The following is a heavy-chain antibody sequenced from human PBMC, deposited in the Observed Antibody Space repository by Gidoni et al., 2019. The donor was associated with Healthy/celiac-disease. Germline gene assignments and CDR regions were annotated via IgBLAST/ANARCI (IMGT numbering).Heavy chain of an antibody. CDR1: GYTFTIYY. CDR2: INPSGGST. V-gene: IGHV1-46*01. J-gene: IGHJ4*02. D-gene: IGHD1-26*01. CDR3: AVGAKYLDY. Sequence: QVQLVQSGAEVKKPGASVTVSCKASGYTFTIYYMHWVRQAPGKGLGWMGIINPSGGSTRYAQKFQGRVTMTRNTSTSTVYMELSSLRSEDTAGYYCAVGAKYLDYWGQGTLVTVSS.